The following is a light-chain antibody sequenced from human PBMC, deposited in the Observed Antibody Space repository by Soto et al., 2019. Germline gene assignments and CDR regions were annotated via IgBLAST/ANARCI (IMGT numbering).Light chain of an antibody. Sequence: QSALTQPASVSGSPGQSITISCTGTAGDVGNYILVSWYQQHPGKAPKRIIDEGNKRPSGLSNRFSGSKSGNKASLTISVLQAEDETYYYCFSYAGSPVVVGTGSKVTVL. CDR3: FSYAGSPVV. CDR1: AGDVGNYIL. J-gene: IGLJ1*01. CDR2: EGN. V-gene: IGLV2-23*01.